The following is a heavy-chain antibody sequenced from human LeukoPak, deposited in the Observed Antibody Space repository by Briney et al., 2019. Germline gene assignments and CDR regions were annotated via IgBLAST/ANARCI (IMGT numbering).Heavy chain of an antibody. V-gene: IGHV1-69*05. CDR3: ARDRIAHYDSSGHRNPWYFDY. CDR2: IIPIFGTA. CDR1: GGTFSSYA. J-gene: IGHJ4*02. D-gene: IGHD3-22*01. Sequence: SVTVSCTASGGTFSSYAISWVRQAPGQGLEWMGGIIPIFGTANYAQKFQGRVTITTDESTSTAYMELSSLRSEDTAVYYCARDRIAHYDSSGHRNPWYFDYWGQGTLVTVSS.